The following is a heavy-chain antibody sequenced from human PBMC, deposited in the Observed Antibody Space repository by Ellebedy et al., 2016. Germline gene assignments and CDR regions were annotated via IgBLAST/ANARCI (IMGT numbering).Heavy chain of an antibody. CDR3: AREREGYCSSTSCSKEYYFDY. J-gene: IGHJ4*02. D-gene: IGHD2-2*01. Sequence: ASVKVSXXASGYTFTGYYMHWVRQAPGQGLEWMGWINPNSGGTNYAQKFQGRVTMTRDTSISTAYMELSRLRSDDTAVYYCAREREGYCSSTSCSKEYYFDYWGQGTLVTVSS. CDR1: GYTFTGYY. CDR2: INPNSGGT. V-gene: IGHV1-2*02.